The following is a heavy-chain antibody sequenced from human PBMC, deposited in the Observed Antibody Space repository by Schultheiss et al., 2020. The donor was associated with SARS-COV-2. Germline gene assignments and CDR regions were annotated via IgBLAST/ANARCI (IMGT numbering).Heavy chain of an antibody. V-gene: IGHV1-3*01. CDR3: ARPSRSGRTANGAFDI. J-gene: IGHJ3*02. CDR1: GYTFTSYA. CDR2: INAGNGNT. D-gene: IGHD2-21*02. Sequence: ASVKVSCKASGYTFTSYAMHWVRQAPGQRLEWMGWINAGNGNTNYAQKLQGRVTMTTDTSTSTAYMELSSLRSEDTAVYYCARPSRSGRTANGAFDIWGQGTMVTVSS.